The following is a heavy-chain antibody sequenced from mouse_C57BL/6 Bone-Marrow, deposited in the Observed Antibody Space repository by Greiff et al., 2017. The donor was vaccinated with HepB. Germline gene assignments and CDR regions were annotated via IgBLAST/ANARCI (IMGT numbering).Heavy chain of an antibody. J-gene: IGHJ3*01. CDR3: ASKSNYAY. D-gene: IGHD2-5*01. CDR1: GYSITSGYY. CDR2: ISYDGSN. Sequence: EVHLVESGPGLVKPSQSLSLTCSVTGYSITSGYYWNWIRQFPGNKLEWMGYISYDGSNNYNPSLKNRISITRDTSKNQFFLKLNSVTTEDTATYYCASKSNYAYWGQGTLVTVSA. V-gene: IGHV3-6*01.